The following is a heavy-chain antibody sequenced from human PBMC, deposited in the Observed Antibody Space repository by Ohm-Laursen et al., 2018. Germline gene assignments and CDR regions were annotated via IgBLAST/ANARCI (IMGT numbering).Heavy chain of an antibody. Sequence: SLRLSRTASGFTFDDYAMHWVRHAPGKGLVWVSRIKSDGSSASYADSVRGRFTISRDNAKNTLYLQMDSLRDEDTAVYYCATSPGYTCDHWGQGTLVTVFS. V-gene: IGHV3-74*01. CDR3: ATSPGYTCDH. CDR2: IKSDGSSA. CDR1: GFTFDDYA. D-gene: IGHD5-12*01. J-gene: IGHJ4*02.